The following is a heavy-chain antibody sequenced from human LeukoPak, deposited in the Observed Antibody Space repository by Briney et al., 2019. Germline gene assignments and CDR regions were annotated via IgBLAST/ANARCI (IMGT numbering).Heavy chain of an antibody. Sequence: ASVKVSCKASGYTFTSYAMNWVRQAPGQGLEWMGWINTNTGNPTYAQGFTGRFVFPLDTSVNTAYLQISSLRAEDTAVYYCARDGALTVTDFDYWGQGTLVTVSS. V-gene: IGHV7-4-1*02. CDR1: GYTFTSYA. CDR2: INTNTGNP. D-gene: IGHD4-11*01. CDR3: ARDGALTVTDFDY. J-gene: IGHJ4*02.